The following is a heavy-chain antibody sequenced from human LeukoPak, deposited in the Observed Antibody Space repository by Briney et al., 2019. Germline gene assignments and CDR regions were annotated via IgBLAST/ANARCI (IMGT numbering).Heavy chain of an antibody. CDR1: GFSFSRHE. Sequence: GGSLRLSCGVSGFSFSRHEMNWVRQAPGKGLEWVAHISATGATICYADFVGGRFTISKDYANSSLYLRMNSLRAEDSAVYYCAAQYGAGSLFYFYAMDVWGQGTTVTVSS. J-gene: IGHJ6*02. CDR2: ISATGATI. D-gene: IGHD3-10*01. CDR3: AAQYGAGSLFYFYAMDV. V-gene: IGHV3-48*03.